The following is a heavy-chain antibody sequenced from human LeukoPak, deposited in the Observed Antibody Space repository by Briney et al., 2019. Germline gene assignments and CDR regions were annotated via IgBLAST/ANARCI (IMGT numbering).Heavy chain of an antibody. J-gene: IGHJ4*02. V-gene: IGHV5-51*01. CDR2: TYPGDSDT. Sequence: GESLQISCQGSGYRFTDYWIGGVRQMPGKGLEWMGITYPGDSDTRYSPSFQGQVTISADKSITTAYLQWSSLKASDTAMYYCARRRDIVSTATGTSGPTDYWGQGTLVTVSS. CDR3: ARRRDIVSTATGTSGPTDY. CDR1: GYRFTDYW. D-gene: IGHD5/OR15-5a*01.